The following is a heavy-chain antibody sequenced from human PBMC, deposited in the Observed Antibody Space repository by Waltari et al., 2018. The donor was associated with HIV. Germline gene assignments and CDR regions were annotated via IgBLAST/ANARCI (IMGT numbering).Heavy chain of an antibody. CDR2: INPNSGGT. CDR1: GYTFTGYY. J-gene: IGHJ5*02. V-gene: IGHV1-2*06. Sequence: QVQLVQSGAEVKKPGASVKVSCKASGYTFTGYYMPWLPPAPGQGLEWMGRINPNSGGTNYAQKFQGRVTMTRDTSISTAYMELSRLRSDDTAVYYCARAPGCSGGSCWGWFDPWGQGTLVTVSS. CDR3: ARAPGCSGGSCWGWFDP. D-gene: IGHD2-15*01.